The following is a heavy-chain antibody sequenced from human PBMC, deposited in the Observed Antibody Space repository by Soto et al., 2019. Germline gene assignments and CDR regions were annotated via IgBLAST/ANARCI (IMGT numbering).Heavy chain of an antibody. D-gene: IGHD2-8*02. CDR1: GFTFGDYA. CDR2: IRSKAYGGTT. J-gene: IGHJ6*02. Sequence: PGGSLRLSCTASGFTFGDYAMSWVRQAPGKGLEWVGFIRSKAYGGTTEYAASVKGRFTIPRDDSKSIAYLQMNSLKTEDTAVYYCTRDLVVATPYYYYYYGMDVWGQGTTVTVSS. CDR3: TRDLVVATPYYYYYYGMDV. V-gene: IGHV3-49*04.